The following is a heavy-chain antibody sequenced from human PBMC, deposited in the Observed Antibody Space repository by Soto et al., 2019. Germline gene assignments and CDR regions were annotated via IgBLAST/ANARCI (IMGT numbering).Heavy chain of an antibody. CDR3: ARAGDSGYDYGEGGYYGMDV. V-gene: IGHV1-8*01. J-gene: IGHJ6*02. CDR1: GYTFTSYD. Sequence: QVQLVQSGAEVKKPGASVKVSCKASGYTFTSYDINWVRQATGQGLEWMGWMNPNSGNTGYAQKFQGRVTKSRNTSISTAYMELSSLRSEDTAVYYCARAGDSGYDYGEGGYYGMDVWGQGTTVTVSS. D-gene: IGHD5-12*01. CDR2: MNPNSGNT.